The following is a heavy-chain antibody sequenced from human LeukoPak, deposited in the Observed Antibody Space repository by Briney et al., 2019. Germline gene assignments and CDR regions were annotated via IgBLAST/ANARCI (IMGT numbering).Heavy chain of an antibody. CDR3: ARNQAVAANRGAFDI. CDR1: GYSISSNNW. Sequence: SETLSLTCAVSGYSISSNNWWAWIRQPPGKGLEWIGYIYYNGNTYYNPYNPSLTNRVTMSVDTSKNQFSLKLDSVTEIDTAMYYCARNQAVAANRGAFDIWGQGTMVTVSS. D-gene: IGHD6-19*01. J-gene: IGHJ3*02. V-gene: IGHV4-28*01. CDR2: IYYNGNT.